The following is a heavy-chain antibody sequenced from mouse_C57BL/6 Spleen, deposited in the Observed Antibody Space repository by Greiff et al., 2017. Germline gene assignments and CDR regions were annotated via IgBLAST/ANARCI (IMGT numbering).Heavy chain of an antibody. CDR1: GFNIQDYY. CDR2: IDPEVGDT. CDR3: TIAPYHYGSNEAMDY. D-gene: IGHD1-1*01. V-gene: IGHV14-1*01. Sequence: VQLQLSGAELVRPGASVKLSCTASGFNIQDYYMHWVKQRPEQGLEWIGRIDPEVGDTEYAPKFLGPATLAADTSSNPTFLPLSSLPSEVTTLYYGTIAPYHYGSNEAMDYWGQGNSVTVAS. J-gene: IGHJ4*01.